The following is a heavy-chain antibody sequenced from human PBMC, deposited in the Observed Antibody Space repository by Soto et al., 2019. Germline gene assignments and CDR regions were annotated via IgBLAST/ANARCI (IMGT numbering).Heavy chain of an antibody. CDR1: GYTFTSYG. Sequence: QVQLVQSGAEVKKPGASVKVSCKASGYTFTSYGISWVRQAPGQGLEWMGWISAYNGNTNYAQKLQGRVTMTTDTAASTAYRELRSLRSDDTAVYYCARDRGVVTPFDYWGQGTLVTVAS. CDR3: ARDRGVVTPFDY. D-gene: IGHD3-3*01. J-gene: IGHJ4*02. CDR2: ISAYNGNT. V-gene: IGHV1-18*01.